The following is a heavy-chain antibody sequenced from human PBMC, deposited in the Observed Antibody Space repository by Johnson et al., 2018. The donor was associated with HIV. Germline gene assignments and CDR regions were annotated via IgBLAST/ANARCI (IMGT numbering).Heavy chain of an antibody. CDR3: ARVGHSSCWFSRLGGALDM. J-gene: IGHJ3*02. Sequence: QVQLVESGGGLVKPGGSLRLSCVASGFTFSDYYMSWIRQAPGKGLEWVSYISSSAGTISYTDSVKGRFTISRDNAKNSLYLQMNSLTAEDTAVYYCARVGHSSCWFSRLGGALDMWGPGTMVTVSS. CDR1: GFTFSDYY. V-gene: IGHV3-11*04. D-gene: IGHD6-19*01. CDR2: ISSSAGTI.